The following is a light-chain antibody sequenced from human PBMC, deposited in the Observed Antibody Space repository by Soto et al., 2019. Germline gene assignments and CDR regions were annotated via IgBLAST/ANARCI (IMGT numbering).Light chain of an antibody. CDR1: QSVSSNY. V-gene: IGKV3-20*01. CDR3: QQYGGSPRVT. CDR2: SAS. Sequence: EIVLTQSPGTLSLSPGERVTLSCRASQSVSSNYLAWYQQKPGQAPRLLIYSASSRATGIPDRFSGSGSGTDFTLTISRLEPEDFAMYYCQQYGGSPRVTFGGGTKVEIK. J-gene: IGKJ4*01.